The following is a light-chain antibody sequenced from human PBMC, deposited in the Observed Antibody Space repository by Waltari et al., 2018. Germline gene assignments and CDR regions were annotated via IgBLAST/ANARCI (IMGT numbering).Light chain of an antibody. CDR1: TGAVTSGNS. J-gene: IGLJ3*02. V-gene: IGLV7-46*01. Sequence: QAVVTQEPSLTVSPGGTVTLTCGSSTGAVTSGNSPYWFQQKPGQVPRKLIYDTINGHDWTPGRCSGSLLGGKAALTLSGAQPEDEAEYYCLLWYSGARWVFGGGTKLSVL. CDR2: DTI. CDR3: LLWYSGARWV.